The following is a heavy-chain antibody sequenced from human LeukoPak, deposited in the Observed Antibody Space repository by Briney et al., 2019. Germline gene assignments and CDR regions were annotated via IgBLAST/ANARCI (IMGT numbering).Heavy chain of an antibody. D-gene: IGHD3-10*01. Sequence: PGGSLRLSCAASGFTFSSYGMSWVRQAPGEGLEWVSAISGSGGSTYYADSVKGRFTISRDNSKNTLYLQMNSLRAEDTAVYYCAKGPPNVLLWFGELVDYWGQGTLVTVSS. J-gene: IGHJ4*02. CDR2: ISGSGGST. V-gene: IGHV3-23*01. CDR1: GFTFSSYG. CDR3: AKGPPNVLLWFGELVDY.